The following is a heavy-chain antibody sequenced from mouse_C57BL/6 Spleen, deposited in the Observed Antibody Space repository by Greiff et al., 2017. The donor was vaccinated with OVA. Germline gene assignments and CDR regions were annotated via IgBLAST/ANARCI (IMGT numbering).Heavy chain of an antibody. CDR1: GYAFTNYL. V-gene: IGHV1-54*01. J-gene: IGHJ3*01. CDR2: INPGSGGT. Sequence: QVQLQQSGAELVRPGTSVKVSCKASGYAFTNYLIEWVKQRPGQGLEWIGVINPGSGGTNYNEKFKGKATLTADKSSSTAYMQLSSLTSEDSAVYYCARSDDSSSWFAYWGQGTLVTVSA. D-gene: IGHD1-1*01. CDR3: ARSDDSSSWFAY.